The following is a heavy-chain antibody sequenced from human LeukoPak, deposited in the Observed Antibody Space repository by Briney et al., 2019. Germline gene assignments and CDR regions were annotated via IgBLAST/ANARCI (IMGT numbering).Heavy chain of an antibody. CDR1: GYTFTSYD. Sequence: ASVKVSSKASGYTFTSYDINWVRQATGQGLEWMGWMNPNSGYTGYAQKFQGRVTMTRNTSISTAYMELSSLRSEDTAVYYCARAVWSDAFDIWGQGTMVTVSS. CDR2: MNPNSGYT. D-gene: IGHD2-8*01. CDR3: ARAVWSDAFDI. V-gene: IGHV1-8*01. J-gene: IGHJ3*02.